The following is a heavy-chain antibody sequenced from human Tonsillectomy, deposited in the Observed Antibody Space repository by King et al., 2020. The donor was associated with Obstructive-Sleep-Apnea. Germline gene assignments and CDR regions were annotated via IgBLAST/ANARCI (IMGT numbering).Heavy chain of an antibody. D-gene: IGHD6-13*01. Sequence: VQLQQCGAGLLKPSETLSLTCAVFVGSFSDFYGRGTRQPPGRGLEWIGEINHRGGTTYNPSLKSRVTISVDTSKNQCSLTWSFVTAADTAVYYCARGSGAAAVNWFDPWGQGTLVTVSS. CDR1: VGSFSDFY. V-gene: IGHV4-34*01. CDR2: INHRGGT. J-gene: IGHJ5*02. CDR3: ARGSGAAAVNWFDP.